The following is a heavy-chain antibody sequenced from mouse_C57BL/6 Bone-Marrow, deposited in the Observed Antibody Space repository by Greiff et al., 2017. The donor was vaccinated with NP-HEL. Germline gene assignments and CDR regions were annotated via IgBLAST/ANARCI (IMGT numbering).Heavy chain of an antibody. CDR2: INPTSGYT. J-gene: IGHJ4*01. D-gene: IGHD1-1*02. CDR3: YGSPMDY. V-gene: IGHV1-7*01. Sequence: QVQLQQPGAELVKPGASVKLSCKASGYTFTSYWMHWVKQRPGQGLEWIGYINPTSGYTKYNQKFKDKATLTADKSSSTAYMQLSSLTYEDSAVDPYYGSPMDYWGQGTSDTVSS. CDR1: GYTFTSYW.